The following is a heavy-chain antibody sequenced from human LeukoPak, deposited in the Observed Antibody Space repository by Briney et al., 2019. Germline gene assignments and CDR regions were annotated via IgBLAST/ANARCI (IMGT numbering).Heavy chain of an antibody. Sequence: GASVKVSCKASGGTFSSYAISWVRQAPGQGLEWMGGIIPIFGTANYAQKFQGRVTITADESTSTAYMELSSLRAEDTAVYYCAKAAHGDYGLWGQGTLVTVSS. V-gene: IGHV1-69*13. CDR1: GGTFSSYA. J-gene: IGHJ4*02. CDR2: IIPIFGTA. CDR3: AKAAHGDYGL. D-gene: IGHD4-17*01.